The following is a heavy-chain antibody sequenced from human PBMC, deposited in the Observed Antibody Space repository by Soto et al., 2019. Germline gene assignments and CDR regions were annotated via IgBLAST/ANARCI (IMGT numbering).Heavy chain of an antibody. CDR2: INPSGGST. CDR3: AREGGYGVVAAPLFPSEYFQH. V-gene: IGHV1-46*03. J-gene: IGHJ1*01. Sequence: QVQLVQSGAEVKKPGASVKVSCKASGYTFTSYYMHWVRQAPGQGLEWMGIINPSGGSTSYAQKFQGRVTMTRDTSTSTVYMELSSLRSEDTAVYYCAREGGYGVVAAPLFPSEYFQHWGQGTLVTVSS. D-gene: IGHD2-15*01. CDR1: GYTFTSYY.